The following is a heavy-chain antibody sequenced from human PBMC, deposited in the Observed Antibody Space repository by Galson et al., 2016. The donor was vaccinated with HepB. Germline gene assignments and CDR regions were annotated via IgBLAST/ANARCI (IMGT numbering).Heavy chain of an antibody. CDR2: IDVDGRTT. CDR1: GFTFTNHW. D-gene: IGHD2-8*01. Sequence: SLRLSCAGSGFTFTNHWMHWARQAPGKGLVWVSHIDVDGRTTTYADAVKGRFNIFRDSSRNTLFLQMNSLRDEDTAVYYCAKDPLGVDEFDYWGQGTLVTVSS. V-gene: IGHV3-74*01. CDR3: AKDPLGVDEFDY. J-gene: IGHJ4*02.